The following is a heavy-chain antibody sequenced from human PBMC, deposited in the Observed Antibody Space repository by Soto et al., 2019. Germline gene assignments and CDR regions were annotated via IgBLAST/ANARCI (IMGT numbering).Heavy chain of an antibody. V-gene: IGHV3-30-3*01. D-gene: IGHD2-2*01. CDR1: GFTYSTYT. CDR2: ISYDGNNK. Sequence: QVQLVEAGGGVVQPGRSLRLSCAASGFTYSTYTMHWVRQAPGKGLEWVAVISYDGNNKFYADSVKGRFTISRDSTKQKLYLQMNFLRPHDTAMYYYVRDGDTSTEYAWIYGTYFAYWGQGARVTVSS. J-gene: IGHJ4*02. CDR3: VRDGDTSTEYAWIYGTYFAY.